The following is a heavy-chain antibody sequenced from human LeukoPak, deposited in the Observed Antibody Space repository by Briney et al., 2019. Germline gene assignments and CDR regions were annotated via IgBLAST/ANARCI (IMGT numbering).Heavy chain of an antibody. CDR2: IRSKAYGGTT. CDR1: GFTFGDYA. D-gene: IGHD4-23*01. Sequence: PGGSLRLSCTASGFTFGDYAMSWFRQAPGKGLEWVGFIRSKAYGGTTEYAASMKGRFTISRDDSKSIAYLQMNSLKTEDTAVYYCTRVLRGYGGYYFDYWGQGTLVTVSS. V-gene: IGHV3-49*03. J-gene: IGHJ4*02. CDR3: TRVLRGYGGYYFDY.